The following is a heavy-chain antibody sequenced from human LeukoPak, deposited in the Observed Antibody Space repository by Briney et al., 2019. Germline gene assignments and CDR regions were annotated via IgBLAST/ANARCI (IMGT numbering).Heavy chain of an antibody. CDR3: ARDLGWGQFDY. V-gene: IGHV3-7*04. J-gene: IGHJ4*02. CDR2: IKPDGSEI. D-gene: IGHD2-21*02. Sequence: PGGSLRLSCAASGFTFSNSWVNWLRQAPGIGLGWVANIKPDGSEINYVDSIKGRFTISRDNSKNSLFLHMNSLRVEDTAVYFCARDLGWGQFDYWGQGTLVTVSS. CDR1: GFTFSNSW.